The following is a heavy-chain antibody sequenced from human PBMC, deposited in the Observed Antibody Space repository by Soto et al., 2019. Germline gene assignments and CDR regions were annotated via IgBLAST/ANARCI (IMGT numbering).Heavy chain of an antibody. D-gene: IGHD3-3*01. Sequence: QPGGSLRLSCAASGFTFSSYAMHWVRQAPGKGLEWVAVISYDGSNKYYADSVKGRFTISRDNSKNTLYLQMNSLRAEDTAVYYCARGGHRFLEWTPLKYYFDYWGQGTLVTVSS. CDR1: GFTFSSYA. CDR3: ARGGHRFLEWTPLKYYFDY. J-gene: IGHJ4*02. V-gene: IGHV3-30-3*01. CDR2: ISYDGSNK.